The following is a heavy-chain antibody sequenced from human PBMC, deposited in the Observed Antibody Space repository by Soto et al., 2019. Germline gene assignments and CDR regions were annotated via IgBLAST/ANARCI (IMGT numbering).Heavy chain of an antibody. V-gene: IGHV3-7*03. J-gene: IGHJ4*02. CDR2: IRQDGGAQ. Sequence: GSLRLSCVASGFTFTTYWMSWVRQAPGKGLEWVANIRQDGGAQYYVDSVKGRFTISRDNAKNSVYLQMDSLRAEDTAVYYCVRGGHGSGSYLGSYWGQGILVTVSS. CDR1: GFTFTTYW. CDR3: VRGGHGSGSYLGSY. D-gene: IGHD3-10*01.